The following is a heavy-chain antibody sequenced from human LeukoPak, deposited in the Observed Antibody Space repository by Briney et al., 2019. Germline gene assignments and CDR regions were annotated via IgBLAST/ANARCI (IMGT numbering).Heavy chain of an antibody. Sequence: PSETLSLTCAVSGYSISSGYYWGWIRQPPGKGLEWIGSIYHSGSTYYNPSLKSRVTISVDTSKNQFSLKLSSVTAADTAVYHCARLVSGWYPGQYNEGEYFDYWGQGTLVTVSS. V-gene: IGHV4-38-2*01. CDR3: ARLVSGWYPGQYNEGEYFDY. D-gene: IGHD6-19*01. CDR2: IYHSGST. CDR1: GYSISSGYY. J-gene: IGHJ4*02.